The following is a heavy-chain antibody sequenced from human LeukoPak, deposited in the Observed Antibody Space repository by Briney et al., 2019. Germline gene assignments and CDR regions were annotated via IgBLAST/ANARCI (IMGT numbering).Heavy chain of an antibody. Sequence: SETLSLTCTVSGGSISSYYWSWIRQPPGKGLEWIGYIYYTGSTNYNPSLKSRVTISVDSSKNQFSLKLSSVTAADTAVYYCARSYDSRGYYYYGMDVWGQGTTVTVSS. CDR1: GGSISSYY. J-gene: IGHJ6*02. CDR3: ARSYDSRGYYYYGMDV. D-gene: IGHD3-22*01. CDR2: IYYTGST. V-gene: IGHV4-59*01.